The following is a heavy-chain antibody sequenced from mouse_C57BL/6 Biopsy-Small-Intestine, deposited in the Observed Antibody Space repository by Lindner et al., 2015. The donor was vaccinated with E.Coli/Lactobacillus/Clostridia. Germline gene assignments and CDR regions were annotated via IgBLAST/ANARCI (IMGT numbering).Heavy chain of an antibody. V-gene: IGHV1-19*01. CDR3: ARLESGLGRGFAY. D-gene: IGHD4-1*01. CDR2: INPYNVGT. CDR1: GYTFTDYY. J-gene: IGHJ3*01. Sequence: EVQLQESGPVLVKPGASVKMSRKASGYTFTDYYMSWMKQSHGKSLEWIGVINPYNVGTSYNQKFKGKATLTVDKSSSTAYMELNSLTSEDSAVYYCARLESGLGRGFAYWGQGTLVTVSA.